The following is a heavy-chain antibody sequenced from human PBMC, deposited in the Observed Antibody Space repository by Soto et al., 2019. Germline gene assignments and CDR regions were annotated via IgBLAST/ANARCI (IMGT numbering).Heavy chain of an antibody. D-gene: IGHD3-9*01. J-gene: IGHJ4*02. CDR3: AREVVGHDIYETVGYYFDH. CDR1: GYTFTKFH. Sequence: QVQLIQFGAEVKKPGASVKVSCRASGYTFTKFHIHWVRQAPGQGLEWMGRIDPSGGVTRDAQRFQGRIPMCSDTSTSSVYMEFRGLTSEHTAVHFCAREVVGHDIYETVGYYFDHWGTGALVTVSS. V-gene: IGHV1-46*01. CDR2: IDPSGGVT.